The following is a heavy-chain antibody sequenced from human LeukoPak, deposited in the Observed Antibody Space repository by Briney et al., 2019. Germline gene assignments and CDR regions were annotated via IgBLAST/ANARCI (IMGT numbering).Heavy chain of an antibody. D-gene: IGHD3-10*01. CDR1: GFTFSSYW. CDR2: IKQDGSEK. J-gene: IGHJ4*02. CDR3: ARLVDYYGSGSLYYFDY. V-gene: IGHV3-7*03. Sequence: GGSLRLSCAASGFTFSSYWMSWVRQAPGKGLEWVANIKQDGSEKYYVDSVKGRFTISRDNAKNSLYLQMNSLRAEDTAVYYCARLVDYYGSGSLYYFDYWGQGTLVTVSS.